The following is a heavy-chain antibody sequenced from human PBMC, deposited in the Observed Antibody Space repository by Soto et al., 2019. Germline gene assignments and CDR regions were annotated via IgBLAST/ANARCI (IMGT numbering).Heavy chain of an antibody. CDR1: GFTFSSYG. V-gene: IGHV3-30*18. CDR3: AKDSTYSSGWIGYYYMDV. Sequence: GGSLRLSCAASGFTFSSYGMHWVRQAPGKGLEWVAVISYDGSNKYYADSVKGRFTISRDNSKNTLYLQMNSLRAEDTAVYYCAKDSTYSSGWIGYYYMDVWGKGTTVTVSS. J-gene: IGHJ6*03. D-gene: IGHD6-19*01. CDR2: ISYDGSNK.